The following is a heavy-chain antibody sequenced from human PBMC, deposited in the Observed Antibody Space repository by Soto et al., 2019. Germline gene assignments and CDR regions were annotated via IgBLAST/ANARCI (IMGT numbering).Heavy chain of an antibody. CDR1: GFSLSTSGMC. Sequence: NPTQTLTLTCTFSGFSLSTSGMCVTWIREPPGKALEWLAVIDWDNDNFYSTSLKTRLTSSKDTSKNQVVLILTNTDPVDTATYYCTRIVGRPGHYGYYYYYGMEVWGQGTPVTVS. J-gene: IGHJ6*02. CDR3: TRIVGRPGHYGYYYYYGMEV. CDR2: IDWDNDN. V-gene: IGHV2-70*01. D-gene: IGHD3-10*01.